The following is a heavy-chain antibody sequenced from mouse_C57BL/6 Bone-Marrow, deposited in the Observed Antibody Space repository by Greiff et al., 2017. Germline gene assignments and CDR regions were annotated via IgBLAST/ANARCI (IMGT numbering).Heavy chain of an antibody. J-gene: IGHJ1*03. Sequence: QVQLQQPGAELVKPGASVKMSCKASGYTFTSYWITWVKQRPGQGLEWIGDIYPGSGSTNYNEKLKSKATLTVDTSSSTAYMQLSSLTSEDSAVYYCARPPCYGYGDWYFDVWGTGTTVTVSS. D-gene: IGHD2-9*01. CDR1: GYTFTSYW. CDR2: IYPGSGST. V-gene: IGHV1-55*01. CDR3: ARPPCYGYGDWYFDV.